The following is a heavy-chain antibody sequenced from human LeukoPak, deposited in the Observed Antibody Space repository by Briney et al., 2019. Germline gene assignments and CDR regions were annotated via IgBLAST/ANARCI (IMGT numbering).Heavy chain of an antibody. D-gene: IGHD6-13*01. Sequence: GGSLRLSCAASGFTFSSYAMYWVRQAPGKGLEWVAVISSDGSNKYYADSVKGRFTISRDNSKNTLYLQMNSLRAEDTAVYYCAGGISSSWYYAFDIWGQGTMVTVSS. CDR2: ISSDGSNK. J-gene: IGHJ3*02. CDR3: AGGISSSWYYAFDI. CDR1: GFTFSSYA. V-gene: IGHV3-30*04.